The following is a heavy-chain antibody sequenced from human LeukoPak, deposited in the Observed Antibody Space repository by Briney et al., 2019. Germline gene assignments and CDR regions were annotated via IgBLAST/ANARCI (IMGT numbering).Heavy chain of an antibody. CDR3: ARVSAAMVRGVSLPYYFAY. CDR1: GGSISSSSYY. D-gene: IGHD3-10*01. Sequence: KPSETLSLTCTVSGGSISSSSYYWGWIRQPPGKGLEWIGSSYYSGSTYYNPSLKSRVTISVDTSKNQFSLKLSSVTAADTAVYYCARVSAAMVRGVSLPYYFAYWGQGTLVTVSS. CDR2: SYYSGST. J-gene: IGHJ4*02. V-gene: IGHV4-39*01.